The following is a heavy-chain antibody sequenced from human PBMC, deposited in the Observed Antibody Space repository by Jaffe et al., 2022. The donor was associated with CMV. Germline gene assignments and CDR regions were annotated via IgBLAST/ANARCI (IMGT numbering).Heavy chain of an antibody. CDR2: IKLGSEK. Sequence: EVQLEESGGGLVQPGGSLRLSCAASGFTFSTYWMAWVRQAPGKGLEWVANIKLGSEKEYVDSVKGRFTISRDNAKNSLYLQMNSLRAEDTAMYYCAREMGDCSGGSCYRGWDYWGQGTLVTVSS. V-gene: IGHV3-7*03. J-gene: IGHJ4*02. CDR1: GFTFSTYW. D-gene: IGHD2-15*01. CDR3: AREMGDCSGGSCYRGWDY.